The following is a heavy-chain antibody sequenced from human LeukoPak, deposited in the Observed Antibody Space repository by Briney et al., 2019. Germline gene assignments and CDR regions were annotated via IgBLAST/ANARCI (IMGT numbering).Heavy chain of an antibody. Sequence: ASVKVSCKASGYTFTGYYLHWVRQAPGQGLEWMGWINPNSGDTNYAQKFQGRVTMTRDTSISTAYMELSRLRSDDTAVYYCAKRSITAQYYFDYWGRGTLVTVSS. CDR3: AKRSITAQYYFDY. CDR2: INPNSGDT. V-gene: IGHV1-2*02. J-gene: IGHJ4*02. D-gene: IGHD6-6*01. CDR1: GYTFTGYY.